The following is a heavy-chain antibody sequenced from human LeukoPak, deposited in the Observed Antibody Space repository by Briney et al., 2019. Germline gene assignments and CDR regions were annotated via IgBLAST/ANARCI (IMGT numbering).Heavy chain of an antibody. Sequence: GGSLRLSCAASGFTFSSYAMSWVRQAPVKELEWVSAISGSGGSTYYADSVKGRFTISRDNSKNTLYLQMNSLRAEDTAVYYCAKDSLYRPSFDYWGQGTLVTVSS. CDR3: AKDSLYRPSFDY. CDR1: GFTFSSYA. J-gene: IGHJ4*02. V-gene: IGHV3-23*01. D-gene: IGHD2-2*01. CDR2: ISGSGGST.